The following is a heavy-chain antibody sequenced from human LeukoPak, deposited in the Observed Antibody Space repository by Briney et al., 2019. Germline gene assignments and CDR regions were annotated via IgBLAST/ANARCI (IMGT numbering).Heavy chain of an antibody. CDR1: GFTFSSYA. V-gene: IGHV3-23*01. CDR2: ISGSGDST. CDR3: AKDLYRVYFDY. Sequence: GGSLRLSCAASGFTFSSYAMSWVRQAPGKGLEWVSAISGSGDSTYNADSVKGRFTISRDNSKNTLYLQMNSLRAEDTAVYYCAKDLYRVYFDYWGQGTLVTVSS. D-gene: IGHD1-26*01. J-gene: IGHJ4*02.